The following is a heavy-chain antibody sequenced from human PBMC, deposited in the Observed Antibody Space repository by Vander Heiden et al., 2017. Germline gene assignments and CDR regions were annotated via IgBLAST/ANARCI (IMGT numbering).Heavy chain of an antibody. Sequence: QVQLVESGGGVVQPGRSLRLSCPASGFPFRSYAMHWVRQAPGKGLEWVAVISYDGSNKYYADSVKGRFTISRDNSKNTLYLQMNSLRAEDTAVYYCARDFDSSGYYSYYYYYGMDVWGQGTTVTVSS. CDR1: GFPFRSYA. D-gene: IGHD3-22*01. V-gene: IGHV3-30-3*01. J-gene: IGHJ6*02. CDR2: ISYDGSNK. CDR3: ARDFDSSGYYSYYYYYGMDV.